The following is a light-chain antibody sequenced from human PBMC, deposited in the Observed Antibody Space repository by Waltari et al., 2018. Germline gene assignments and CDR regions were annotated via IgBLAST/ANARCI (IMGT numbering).Light chain of an antibody. Sequence: DIQMTQSPSSLSASVGDRVTITCRASQGIGIDLGWYQQKPGKAPKRLIYAASRLQNGVPSRFSGSGSGTEFTLTISSLQPEDFATYYCLQHNSYPQTFGQGTKVEIK. CDR3: LQHNSYPQT. CDR1: QGIGID. V-gene: IGKV1-17*01. J-gene: IGKJ1*01. CDR2: AAS.